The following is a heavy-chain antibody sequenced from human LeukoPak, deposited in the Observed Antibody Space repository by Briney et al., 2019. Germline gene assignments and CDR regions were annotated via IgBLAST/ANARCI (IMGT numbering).Heavy chain of an antibody. CDR1: GYTFTSYA. J-gene: IGHJ4*02. D-gene: IGHD3-3*01. V-gene: IGHV7-4-1*02. Sequence: ASVKVSCKASGYTFTSYAMNWVRQAPRQGLEWMGWINTNTGNPTYAQGFTGRFVFSLDTSVSTAYLQISSLKAEDTAVYYCARAGAAYYDFWSGYYLGDYWGQGTLVTVSS. CDR2: INTNTGNP. CDR3: ARAGAAYYDFWSGYYLGDY.